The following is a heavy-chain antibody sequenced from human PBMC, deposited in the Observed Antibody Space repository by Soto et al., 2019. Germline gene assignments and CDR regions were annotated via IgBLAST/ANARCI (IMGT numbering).Heavy chain of an antibody. D-gene: IGHD1-26*01. J-gene: IGHJ5*02. CDR2: INAYNGNT. Sequence: ASVKVSCKASGYTFTSYAMHWVRQAPGQRLEWMGWINAYNGNTNYSQKFQGRVTMTTDTSTSTAYMGLRSLRSDDTAVYYCARASGSSYWFDPWGQGTLVTVSS. CDR3: ARASGSSYWFDP. V-gene: IGHV1-3*01. CDR1: GYTFTSYA.